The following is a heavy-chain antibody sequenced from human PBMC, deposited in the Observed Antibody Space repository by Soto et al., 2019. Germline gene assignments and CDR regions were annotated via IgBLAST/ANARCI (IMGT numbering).Heavy chain of an antibody. J-gene: IGHJ6*02. V-gene: IGHV1-69*13. Sequence: GASVKVSCKASGGTFSSYAISWVRQAPGQGLEWMGGIIPIFGTANYAQKFQGRVTITADGSTSTAYMELSSLRSEDTAVYYCARSGVPAAMGYYGMDVWGQGTTVTVSS. CDR1: GGTFSSYA. CDR2: IIPIFGTA. CDR3: ARSGVPAAMGYYGMDV. D-gene: IGHD2-2*01.